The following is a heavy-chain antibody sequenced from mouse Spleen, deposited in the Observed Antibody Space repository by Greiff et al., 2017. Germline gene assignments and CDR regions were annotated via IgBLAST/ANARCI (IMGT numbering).Heavy chain of an antibody. D-gene: IGHD1-1*01. CDR2: INPYNGDT. Sequence: EVQLQQSGPELVKPGDSVKISCKASGYSFTGYFMNWVMQSHGKSLEWIGRINPYNGDTFYNQKFKGKATLTVDKSSSTAHMELRSLTSEDSAVYYCARFGVGTTVVGFDYWGQGTTLTVSS. V-gene: IGHV1-20*01. CDR1: GYSFTGYF. J-gene: IGHJ2*01. CDR3: ARFGVGTTVVGFDY.